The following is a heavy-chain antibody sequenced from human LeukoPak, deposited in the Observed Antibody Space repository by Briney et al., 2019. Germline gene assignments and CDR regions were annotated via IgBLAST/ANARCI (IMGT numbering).Heavy chain of an antibody. V-gene: IGHV3-23*01. CDR3: TKGTIWLPFDY. D-gene: IGHD5-18*01. Sequence: GGSLRLSCAASGFTFSNYAMSWARQAPGKGLEWVSAISGSGGSTYYADSVKGRFTISRDNSKNTLYLKMNSLRAEDTAVYYCTKGTIWLPFDYWGQGTLVTVSS. J-gene: IGHJ4*02. CDR1: GFTFSNYA. CDR2: ISGSGGST.